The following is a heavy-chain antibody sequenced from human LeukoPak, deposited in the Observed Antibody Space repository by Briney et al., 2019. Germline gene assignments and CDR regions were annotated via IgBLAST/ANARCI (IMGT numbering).Heavy chain of an antibody. CDR1: GYTFPSYD. V-gene: IGHV1-8*03. CDR3: ARYSGYEQSVDY. J-gene: IGHJ4*02. D-gene: IGHD5-12*01. Sequence: GASVKVSCKASGYTFPSYDINWVRQAPRHGLEWMGWMNPNSGNTDYAQKYQGRVTITRNTSISTAYMELSSLRSEDTAVYYCARYSGYEQSVDYWGQGTLVTVSS. CDR2: MNPNSGNT.